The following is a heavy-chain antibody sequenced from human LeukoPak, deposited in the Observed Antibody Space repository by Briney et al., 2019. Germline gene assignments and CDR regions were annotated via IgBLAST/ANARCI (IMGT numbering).Heavy chain of an antibody. CDR2: INTNTGNP. V-gene: IGHV7-4-1*02. J-gene: IGHJ3*02. CDR3: ARTLYYDILTGLGTLDFDI. D-gene: IGHD3-9*01. Sequence: GASVKVSCMASGYTFTSYAMNWVRQAPGQGLEWVGWINTNTGNPTYAHGFTGRFVFSLVTSVSTAYLQISSLKAEDTAVYYCARTLYYDILTGLGTLDFDIRGQGTMVTVSS. CDR1: GYTFTSYA.